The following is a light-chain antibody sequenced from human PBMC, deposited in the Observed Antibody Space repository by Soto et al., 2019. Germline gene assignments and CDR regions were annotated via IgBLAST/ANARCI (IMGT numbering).Light chain of an antibody. J-gene: IGLJ3*02. V-gene: IGLV2-8*01. CDR3: SSYAGSNNLV. Sequence: QSALTQPPSASGSPGQSVTISCTGGSSDVGGYNYVSWYQQHPGKAPKLMIYEVSERPSGVPDRFSGSKSGNTASLTVSGLQAEDAADYYCSSYAGSNNLVFGGGTKLTVL. CDR2: EVS. CDR1: SSDVGGYNY.